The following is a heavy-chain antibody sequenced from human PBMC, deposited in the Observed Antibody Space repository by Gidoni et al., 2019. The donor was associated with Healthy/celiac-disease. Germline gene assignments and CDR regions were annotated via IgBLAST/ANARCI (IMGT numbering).Heavy chain of an antibody. CDR3: ATTVTTFGHYYYYGMDV. CDR2: ISAYNGNT. CDR1: GYTFTSYG. D-gene: IGHD4-4*01. V-gene: IGHV1-18*01. Sequence: QVQLVQSGAEVKKPGASVKVSCKASGYTFTSYGISWVRQAPGQGLEWMGWISAYNGNTNYAQKLQGRVTMTTDTSTSTAYMELRSLRSDDTAVYYCATTVTTFGHYYYYGMDVWGQGTTVTVSS. J-gene: IGHJ6*02.